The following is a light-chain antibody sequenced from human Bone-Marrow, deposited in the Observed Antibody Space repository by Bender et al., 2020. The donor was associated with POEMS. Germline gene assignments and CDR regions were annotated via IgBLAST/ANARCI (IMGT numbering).Light chain of an antibody. V-gene: IGLV1-44*01. J-gene: IGLJ3*02. CDR3: ATWDDRLNSWV. CDR2: NNS. Sequence: QSVLTKPPSASGTPGQRVTISCSGSSSKFGSYPVNWYQQLPGAAPKLVIFNNSQRPSGVPDRFSGSHSGTSASLAISGRLSDDVDDFYCATWDDRLNSWVFGGGTKLTVL. CDR1: SSKFGSYP.